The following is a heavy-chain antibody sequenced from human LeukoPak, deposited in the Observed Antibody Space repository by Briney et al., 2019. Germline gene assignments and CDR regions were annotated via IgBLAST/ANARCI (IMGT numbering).Heavy chain of an antibody. CDR2: ISAYNGNT. J-gene: IGHJ3*02. D-gene: IGHD3-22*01. V-gene: IGHV1-18*01. Sequence: ASVKVSCKASGYTFTSYGISWVRQAPGQGLEWMGWISAYNGNTNYAQKLQGRVTMTTDTSTSTAYMELSSLRSEDTAVYYCARSPISYYYDSSGYSSAFDIWGQGTMVTVSS. CDR3: ARSPISYYYDSSGYSSAFDI. CDR1: GYTFTSYG.